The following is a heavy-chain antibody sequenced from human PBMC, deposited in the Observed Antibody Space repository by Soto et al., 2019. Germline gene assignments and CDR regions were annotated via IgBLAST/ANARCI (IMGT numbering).Heavy chain of an antibody. CDR1: GFTFSSYW. CDR2: INSDGSTT. D-gene: IGHD1-26*01. V-gene: IGHV3-74*01. CDR3: ARGGSLNWYFDL. J-gene: IGHJ2*01. Sequence: EVQLVESGGGLIQPGGSLRLSCAASGFTFSSYWMHWVRQAPGKGLVWVSRINSDGSTTSYADSVKGRFTISRDNAKNTLYLQMNSLRAEDTAVYYCARGGSLNWYFDLWGRGTLVTVSS.